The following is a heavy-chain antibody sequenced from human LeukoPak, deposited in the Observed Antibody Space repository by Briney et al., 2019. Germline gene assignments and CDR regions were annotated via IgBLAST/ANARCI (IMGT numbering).Heavy chain of an antibody. J-gene: IGHJ4*02. CDR3: AKVGLGESRWLDY. CDR1: GFTFSSYD. D-gene: IGHD3-10*01. V-gene: IGHV3-13*01. CDR2: IGTAGDT. Sequence: PGGSLRLSCAASGFTFSSYDMHWVRQATGKGLERVSAIGTAGDTYYPGSVKGRFTISRDNSKNTLYLQMNSLRAEDTAVYYCAKVGLGESRWLDYWGQGTLVTVSS.